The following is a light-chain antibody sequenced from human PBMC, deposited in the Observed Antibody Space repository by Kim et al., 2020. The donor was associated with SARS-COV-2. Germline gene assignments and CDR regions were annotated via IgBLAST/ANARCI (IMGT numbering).Light chain of an antibody. CDR3: AAWDDSLKGLV. Sequence: QSVLTQPPSASRTPGQRVTISCSGSSSNIGSKTVSWFQQLPGTAPKLLIYSNNQRPSGVPDRFSGSKSGTSASLAISGLQSEDEADYYCAAWDDSLKGLVFGTGTKVTVL. J-gene: IGLJ1*01. V-gene: IGLV1-44*01. CDR1: SSNIGSKT. CDR2: SNN.